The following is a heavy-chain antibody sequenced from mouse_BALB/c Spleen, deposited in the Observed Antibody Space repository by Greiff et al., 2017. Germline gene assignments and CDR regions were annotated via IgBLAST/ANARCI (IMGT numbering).Heavy chain of an antibody. CDR3: ALYYGYDAAWFAY. D-gene: IGHD2-2*01. CDR2: ISYSGST. Sequence: EVKLMESGPGLVKPSQSLSLTCTVTGYSITSDYAWYWIRQFPGNQLEWMGYISYSGSTSYNPSLKSRISITRDTSKNQFFLQLNSVTTEDTATYYCALYYGYDAAWFAYWGQGTLVTVSA. CDR1: GYSITSDYA. J-gene: IGHJ3*01. V-gene: IGHV3-2*02.